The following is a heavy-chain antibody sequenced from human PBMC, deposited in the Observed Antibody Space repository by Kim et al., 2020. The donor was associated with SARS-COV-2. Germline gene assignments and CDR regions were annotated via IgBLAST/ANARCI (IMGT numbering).Heavy chain of an antibody. V-gene: IGHV3-23*01. CDR1: GFTFSSYA. D-gene: IGHD6-19*01. CDR2: ISGSGGST. Sequence: GGSLRLSCAASGFTFSSYAMSWVRQAPGKGLEWVSAISGSGGSTYYADSVKGRFTISRDNSKNTLYLQMNSLRAEDTAVYYCAKGDSSGWYGETSGPSHYWGQGTLVTVSS. CDR3: AKGDSSGWYGETSGPSHY. J-gene: IGHJ4*02.